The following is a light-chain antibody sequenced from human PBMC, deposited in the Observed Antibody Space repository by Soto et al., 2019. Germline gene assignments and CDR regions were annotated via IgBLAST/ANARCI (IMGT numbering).Light chain of an antibody. CDR3: SSYTSSTSHYV. J-gene: IGLJ1*01. CDR2: EVS. CDR1: SSDVGGYKY. Sequence: SALTQPASVSESPGRSITIYCTGTSSDVGGYKYVSWYQQHPGKAPKLMIYEVSNRPSGVSNRFSGSKSGNTASLTISGLQAEDEADYYCSSYTSSTSHYVFGTGTKVTVL. V-gene: IGLV2-14*01.